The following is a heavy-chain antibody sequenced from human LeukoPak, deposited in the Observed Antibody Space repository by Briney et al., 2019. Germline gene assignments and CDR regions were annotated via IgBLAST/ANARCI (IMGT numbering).Heavy chain of an antibody. D-gene: IGHD2-2*01. CDR2: ISYDGSNK. CDR1: GFTFSSYG. J-gene: IGHJ4*02. Sequence: PGGSLRLSCAASGFTFSSYGMHWVRQAPGKGLEWVAVISYDGSNKYYADSVKGRFTISRDNSKSTLYLQLNSLRAEDTAVYYCAKDRIAVVPAAIGDYWGQGTLVTVSS. V-gene: IGHV3-30*18. CDR3: AKDRIAVVPAAIGDY.